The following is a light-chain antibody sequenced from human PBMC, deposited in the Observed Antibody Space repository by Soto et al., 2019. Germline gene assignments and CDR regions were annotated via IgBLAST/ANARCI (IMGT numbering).Light chain of an antibody. J-gene: IGKJ1*01. Sequence: EIVLTQSPATLSMSPGERAILSCRASQSISNNFAWFQQKPGQVPSLLIYGESNRATGVSARFSGSGSGTEFTLTISSLKSEDFAVYYCMQYHYWWKLGQGNKVDIK. CDR2: GES. V-gene: IGKV3-15*01. CDR3: MQYHYWWK. CDR1: QSISNN.